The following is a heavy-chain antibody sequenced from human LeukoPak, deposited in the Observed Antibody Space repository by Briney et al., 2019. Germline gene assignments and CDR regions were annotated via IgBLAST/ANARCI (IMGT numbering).Heavy chain of an antibody. D-gene: IGHD6-13*01. CDR3: ARDEFVGSSWYYFDY. CDR1: GSTFSSYA. Sequence: PGGSLRLSCAASGSTFSSYAMSWVRQAPGKGLEWVSAIGGSGGSTYYADSVKGRFTISRDNSKNTLYLQMNSLRAEDTAVYYCARDEFVGSSWYYFDYWGQGTLVTVSS. CDR2: IGGSGGST. V-gene: IGHV3-23*01. J-gene: IGHJ4*02.